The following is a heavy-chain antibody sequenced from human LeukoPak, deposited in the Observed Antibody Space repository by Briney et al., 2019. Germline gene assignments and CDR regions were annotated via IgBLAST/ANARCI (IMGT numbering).Heavy chain of an antibody. V-gene: IGHV1-69*13. J-gene: IGHJ6*03. Sequence: ASVKVSCKASGGTFSSYAISWVRQAPGQGLEWMGGIIPIFGTADYAQKFQGRVTITADESTSTAYLELSGRRSEDTAVYYCASAGEYQPPIPDNYYYYYMDVWGKGTTVTVSS. CDR1: GGTFSSYA. CDR2: IIPIFGTA. D-gene: IGHD2-2*01. CDR3: ASAGEYQPPIPDNYYYYYMDV.